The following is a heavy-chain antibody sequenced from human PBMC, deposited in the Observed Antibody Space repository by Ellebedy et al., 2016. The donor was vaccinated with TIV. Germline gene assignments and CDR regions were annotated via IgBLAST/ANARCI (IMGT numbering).Heavy chain of an antibody. J-gene: IGHJ3*02. Sequence: MPSETLSLTCTVSGGPISSGGYYWSWIRQHPGKALEWIGYIYSGGSPDYNPSLKSRVTISVDTSKNQFSLKLSSLTAADTAVYYCVRDCFYDGYAFDIWGQGTMVTVSS. CDR1: GGPISSGGYY. CDR2: IYSGGSP. CDR3: VRDCFYDGYAFDI. V-gene: IGHV4-31*03. D-gene: IGHD2/OR15-2a*01.